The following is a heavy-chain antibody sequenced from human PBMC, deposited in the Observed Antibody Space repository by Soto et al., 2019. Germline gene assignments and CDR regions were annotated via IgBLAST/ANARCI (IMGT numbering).Heavy chain of an antibody. D-gene: IGHD3-16*01. J-gene: IGHJ4*02. Sequence: GGSLRLSCAASGFTFRDHYMDWVRQAPGKGLEWVGRIRNKVNSYTTEYAAPVKGRFTISRDDSQNSLYLQMNSLKTEDTAVYYCARTRGGEGHLDYWGQGTLVTVSS. CDR1: GFTFRDHY. V-gene: IGHV3-72*01. CDR3: ARTRGGEGHLDY. CDR2: IRNKVNSYTT.